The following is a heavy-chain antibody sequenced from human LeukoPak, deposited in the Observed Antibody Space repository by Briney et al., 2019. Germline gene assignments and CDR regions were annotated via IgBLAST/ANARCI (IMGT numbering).Heavy chain of an antibody. CDR1: GFTFTSYA. V-gene: IGHV3-30*04. CDR2: ISYDGSNK. J-gene: IGHJ6*03. D-gene: IGHD4-17*01. Sequence: GSLRLSCAASGFTFTSYAMHWVRQAPGKGLEWVAVISYDGSNKYYADSVKGRFTISRDNSKNTLYLQMNSLRAEDTAVYYCATRKATTVTTQSWHYYYYMDVWGKGTTVTVSS. CDR3: ATRKATTVTTQSWHYYYYMDV.